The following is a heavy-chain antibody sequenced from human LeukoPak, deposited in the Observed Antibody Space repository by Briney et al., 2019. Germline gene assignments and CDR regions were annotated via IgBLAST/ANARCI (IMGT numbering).Heavy chain of an antibody. D-gene: IGHD4-17*01. CDR2: ISYDGSNK. CDR3: AKARKSHDYGDHDAFDI. CDR1: GFTSSSYG. V-gene: IGHV3-30*18. J-gene: IGHJ3*02. Sequence: SGGSLRLSCAASGFTSSSYGMHWVRQAPVKGLEWVAVISYDGSNKYYADSVKGRFTISRDNSKNTLYLQMNSLRAEDTAVYYCAKARKSHDYGDHDAFDIWGQGTMVTVSS.